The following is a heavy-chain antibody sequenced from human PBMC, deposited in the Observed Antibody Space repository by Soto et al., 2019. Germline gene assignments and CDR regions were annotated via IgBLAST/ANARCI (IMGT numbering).Heavy chain of an antibody. CDR3: ARDGRGLGKLSLFEY. CDR1: GFNVNTDY. V-gene: IGHV3-53*01. D-gene: IGHD3-16*01. J-gene: IGHJ4*02. CDR2: IYNGEST. Sequence: PGGSLRLSCAASGFNVNTDYMNWVRQTPGKGLEWVSFIYNGESTHYADSVQGRFTISSDKFKNTLYLQMNSLRVEDTAVYYCARDGRGLGKLSLFEYWGQGTLVTVSS.